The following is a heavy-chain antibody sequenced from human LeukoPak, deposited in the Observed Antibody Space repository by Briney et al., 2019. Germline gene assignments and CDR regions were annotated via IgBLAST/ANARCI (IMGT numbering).Heavy chain of an antibody. CDR2: ISYGEHT. V-gene: IGHV4-39*01. J-gene: IGHJ3*02. D-gene: IGHD6-19*01. CDR3: ARQIALAGEWAFDI. CDR1: GASFSSSGYY. Sequence: PSETLSLTCAVSGASFSSSGYYWVWIRQPPGKGLEWIGSISYGEHTYYSPSLRSRVTISIDRSNNRFSLNLSSVTAADTAIYYCARQIALAGEWAFDIWGQGTLVTVSS.